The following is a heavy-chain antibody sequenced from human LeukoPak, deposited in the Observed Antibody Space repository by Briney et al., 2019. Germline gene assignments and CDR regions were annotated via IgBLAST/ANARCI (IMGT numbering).Heavy chain of an antibody. J-gene: IGHJ3*02. CDR3: AREGATTAFDI. CDR2: IYYSGST. CDR1: GGSISSYY. Sequence: SETLSLTCTVSGGSISSYYWSWIRQPPGKGLEWIGYIYYSGSTNYSPSLKSRVTISVDTSKNQFSLKLSSVTAADTAVYYCAREGATTAFDIWGQGTMVTVSS. V-gene: IGHV4-59*01. D-gene: IGHD1-26*01.